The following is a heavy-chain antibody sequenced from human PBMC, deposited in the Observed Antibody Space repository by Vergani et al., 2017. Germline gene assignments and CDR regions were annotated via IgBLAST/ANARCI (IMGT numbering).Heavy chain of an antibody. Sequence: EVQLLESGGGLVQPGGSLRLSCAASGFTFSSYSMNWVRQAPGKGLEWVSSISSSSSYIYYADSVKGRFTISRDNAKNSLYLQMNSLRAEDTAVYYCARDIGYCSSTSCYDAFDIWGQGTMVTVSS. CDR3: ARDIGYCSSTSCYDAFDI. V-gene: IGHV3-21*01. J-gene: IGHJ3*02. CDR2: ISSSSSYI. CDR1: GFTFSSYS. D-gene: IGHD2-2*01.